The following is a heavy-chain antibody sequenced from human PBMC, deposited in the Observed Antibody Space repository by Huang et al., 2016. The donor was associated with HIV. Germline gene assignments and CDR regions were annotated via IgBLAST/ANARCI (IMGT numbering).Heavy chain of an antibody. J-gene: IGHJ4*02. D-gene: IGHD3-16*01. Sequence: QVQLVQSGTEVKNPGASVKVSCKASGYTFASYGITWVRQAPGQGLEWIGVISGYNGDTNYAHNLQGRVTMSTASSTTTAYMELRSLRTDDTAIFYCARDMGPSFGGGLGYWGQGTLVTVSS. CDR3: ARDMGPSFGGGLGY. V-gene: IGHV1-18*01. CDR2: ISGYNGDT. CDR1: GYTFASYG.